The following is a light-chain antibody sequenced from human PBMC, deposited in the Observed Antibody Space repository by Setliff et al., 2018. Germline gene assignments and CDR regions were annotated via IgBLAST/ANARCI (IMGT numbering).Light chain of an antibody. CDR2: EVT. CDR1: SSDVGTYNL. V-gene: IGLV2-23*02. CDR3: SSYARSRNYVYVL. J-gene: IGLJ2*01. Sequence: QSALTQPASVSGSPGQSITISCTGTSSDVGTYNLVSWYQQHPGKAPKLVIYEVTRRPSGVSNRFSGSKSGNTASLTISGLQAEDEADYYCSSYARSRNYVYVLFGEGTKGTVL.